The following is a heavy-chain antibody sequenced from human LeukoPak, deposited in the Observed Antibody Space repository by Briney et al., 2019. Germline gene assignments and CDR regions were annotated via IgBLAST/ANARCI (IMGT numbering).Heavy chain of an antibody. J-gene: IGHJ4*02. CDR3: AAWQTIIFDY. D-gene: IGHD5-24*01. V-gene: IGHV4-61*01. CDR1: GGSVTSGNCH. CDR2: ISYSGST. Sequence: PSETLSLTCTVSGGSVTSGNCHWTWIRQPPGKGLEWIGYISYSGSTDYNPSLRGRVTMSLDRPRNQFSLKLYSVSAADTAVYYCAAWQTIIFDYWGQGSLVTVSS.